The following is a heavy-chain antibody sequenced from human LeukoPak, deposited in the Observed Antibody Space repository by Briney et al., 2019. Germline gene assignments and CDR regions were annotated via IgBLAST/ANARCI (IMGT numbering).Heavy chain of an antibody. Sequence: GGSLRLSCVASGFTFRSYGVSWVRQAPGKGLEWVSGISGSGGSTYYADSVKGRFTISRDNAKNSLYLQMNSLRAEDTAVYYCARLGPPYYDFWSGYYTDYWYFDLWGRGTLVTVSS. D-gene: IGHD3-3*01. V-gene: IGHV3-23*01. CDR2: ISGSGGST. CDR1: GFTFRSYG. J-gene: IGHJ2*01. CDR3: ARLGPPYYDFWSGYYTDYWYFDL.